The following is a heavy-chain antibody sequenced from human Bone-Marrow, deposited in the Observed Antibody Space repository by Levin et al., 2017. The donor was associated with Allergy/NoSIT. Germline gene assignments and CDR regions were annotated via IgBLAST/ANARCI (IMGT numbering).Heavy chain of an antibody. Sequence: GESLKISCAASGFTFEDYGMTWVRQAPGKGLEWVSDINWNGAKTRYAGSVNGRFTVSRHNAKNSLYLQMNSLRAEDTALYYCVRVAHWYSSIWDFDFWGQGSLVTVSS. CDR1: GFTFEDYG. V-gene: IGHV3-20*04. D-gene: IGHD4-11*01. CDR3: VRVAHWYSSIWDFDF. J-gene: IGHJ4*02. CDR2: INWNGAKT.